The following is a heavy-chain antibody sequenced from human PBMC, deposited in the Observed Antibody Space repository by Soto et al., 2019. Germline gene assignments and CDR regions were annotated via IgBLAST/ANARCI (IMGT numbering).Heavy chain of an antibody. V-gene: IGHV4-34*01. CDR2: INHSGST. D-gene: IGHD6-19*01. CDR3: ARGREYSSGWYIDYYYYSGMDV. CDR1: GGSFSGYY. Sequence: SETLSLTCAVYGGSFSGYYWSWILQPPGKGLEGIGEINHSGSTNYNPSLKSRVTISVDTSKNQFSLKPSSVPAADPAVYYCARGREYSSGWYIDYYYYSGMDVWGQGTTVTVSS. J-gene: IGHJ6*02.